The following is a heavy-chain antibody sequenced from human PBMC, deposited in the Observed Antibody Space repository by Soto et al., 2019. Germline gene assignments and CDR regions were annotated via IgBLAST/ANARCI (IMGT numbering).Heavy chain of an antibody. CDR1: GGTFSSYA. D-gene: IGHD6-6*01. J-gene: IGHJ6*02. CDR2: IIPIFGTA. Sequence: ASVKVSCKASGGTFSSYAISWVRQAPGQGLEWMGGIIPIFGTANYAHKFQGRVTITADESTSTAYMELSSLRSEDTAVYYCARDRLYIAATEDYYYGMDVWGQGTTVTVS. CDR3: ARDRLYIAATEDYYYGMDV. V-gene: IGHV1-69*13.